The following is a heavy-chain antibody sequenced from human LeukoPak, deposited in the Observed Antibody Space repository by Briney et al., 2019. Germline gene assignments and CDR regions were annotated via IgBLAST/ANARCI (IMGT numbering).Heavy chain of an antibody. CDR3: ARVSSSWYQDWYFDL. V-gene: IGHV4-61*02. D-gene: IGHD6-13*01. Sequence: KTSGTLPLTCTVSGGSISSANYYWNWIRQPAGKGLEWIGRIYTSGSTNYNPSLMSRVTMSVDTSKNQFSLKLSSVTAADTAVYYCARVSSSWYQDWYFDLWGRGTLVTVSS. CDR2: IYTSGST. J-gene: IGHJ2*01. CDR1: GGSISSANYY.